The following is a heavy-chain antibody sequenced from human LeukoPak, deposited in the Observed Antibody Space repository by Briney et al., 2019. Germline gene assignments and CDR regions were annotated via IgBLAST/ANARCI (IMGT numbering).Heavy chain of an antibody. CDR1: GFTLDDYA. Sequence: GGSLRLSCAASGFTLDDYAMHWVRQAPGKGLEWVSLISGDGGSTYYADSVKGRFTISRDNSKNSLYLQMNSLTTEDTALYYCAKDRGGYSYAADYWGQGTLVTVSS. CDR2: ISGDGGST. D-gene: IGHD5-18*01. J-gene: IGHJ4*02. V-gene: IGHV3-43*02. CDR3: AKDRGGYSYAADY.